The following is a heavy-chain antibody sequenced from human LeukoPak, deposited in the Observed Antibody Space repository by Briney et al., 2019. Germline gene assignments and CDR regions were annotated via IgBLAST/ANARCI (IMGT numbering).Heavy chain of an antibody. CDR1: GGSISTYY. D-gene: IGHD3-22*01. CDR2: IYYSGST. J-gene: IGHJ4*02. V-gene: IGHV4-59*01. Sequence: SETLSLTCTVSGGSISTYYWSWIRQPPGKGLEWIGYIYYSGSTKFNPSLKSRVTISVDTSKNQFSLKLSSVTAADTAVYYCAGKYYYDNPGYYCVDYWGQGALVTVSS. CDR3: AGKYYYDNPGYYCVDY.